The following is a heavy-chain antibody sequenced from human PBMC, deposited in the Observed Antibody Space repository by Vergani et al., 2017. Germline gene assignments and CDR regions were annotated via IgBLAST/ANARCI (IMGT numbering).Heavy chain of an antibody. J-gene: IGHJ4*02. D-gene: IGHD4-17*01. Sequence: QVQLQESGPGLVKPSETLSLTCTVSGGSISSYYWSWIRQPPGKGLEWIGYIYYSGSTYYNPSLKSRVTISVDTSKNQFSLKLSSVTAADTAVYYCATKGGYGDYYYFDYWGQGTLVTVSS. CDR1: GGSISSYY. V-gene: IGHV4-59*12. CDR3: ATKGGYGDYYYFDY. CDR2: IYYSGST.